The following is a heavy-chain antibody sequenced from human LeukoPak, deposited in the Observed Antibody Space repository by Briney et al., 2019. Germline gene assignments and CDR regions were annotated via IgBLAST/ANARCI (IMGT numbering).Heavy chain of an antibody. CDR2: IYTSGST. Sequence: SETLSLTCTVSGGSISGYYWSWIRQPAGKGLEWIGRIYTSGSTNYNPSLKSRVTMSVDTSKNQFSLKLSSVTAADTAVYYCATTTVTTFSGDAFDIWGQGTMVTVSS. V-gene: IGHV4-4*07. CDR3: ATTTVTTFSGDAFDI. D-gene: IGHD4-17*01. J-gene: IGHJ3*02. CDR1: GGSISGYY.